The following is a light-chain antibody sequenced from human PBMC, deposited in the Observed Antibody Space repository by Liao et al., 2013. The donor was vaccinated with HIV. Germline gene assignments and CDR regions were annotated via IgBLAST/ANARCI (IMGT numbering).Light chain of an antibody. CDR3: QAWDSNTAYV. J-gene: IGLJ1*01. Sequence: SYVLTQPPSVSVAPGKTARITCGGDDFGTKRVHWYQQKPGQSPLLVIYQDSKRPSGIPERFSGSNSGNTATLTISGTQPMDEADYYCQAWDSNTAYVFGTGTKVSVL. CDR1: DFGTKR. V-gene: IGLV3-1*01. CDR2: QDS.